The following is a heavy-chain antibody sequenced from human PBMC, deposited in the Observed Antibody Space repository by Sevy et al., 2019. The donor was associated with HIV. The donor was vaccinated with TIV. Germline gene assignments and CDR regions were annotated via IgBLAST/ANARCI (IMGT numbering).Heavy chain of an antibody. CDR1: GFTFSSYA. J-gene: IGHJ4*02. CDR3: AGRKVGDFWSGSIRGPWAGGPLFDY. CDR2: ISHSGDST. D-gene: IGHD3-3*01. Sequence: GVSLRLSCTSSGFTFSSYAMNWVRQAPGKGLEWVSTISHSGDSTYYADSVKGRFTISRDNSENTLYLQMDSLRAEDTALYYCAGRKVGDFWSGSIRGPWAGGPLFDYWGQGTLVTVSS. V-gene: IGHV3-23*01.